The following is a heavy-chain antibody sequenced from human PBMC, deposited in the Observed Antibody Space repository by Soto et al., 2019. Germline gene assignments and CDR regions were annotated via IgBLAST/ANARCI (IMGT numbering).Heavy chain of an antibody. CDR3: ARHYSSGSRNWFDP. CDR2: IYYSGST. J-gene: IGHJ5*02. Sequence: SETLSLTCSVSGGSINSSSYFWGWVRQPPGKGLEWIGSIYYSGSTYYNPSLRSRVTISVGTSKNQFSLKLSSVTAADTAVFYCARHYSSGSRNWFDPWGQGTLVTVSS. V-gene: IGHV4-39*01. CDR1: GGSINSSSYF. D-gene: IGHD6-19*01.